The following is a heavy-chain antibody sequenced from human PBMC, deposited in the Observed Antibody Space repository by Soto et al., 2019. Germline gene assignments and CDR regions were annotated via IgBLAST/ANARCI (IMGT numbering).Heavy chain of an antibody. D-gene: IGHD2-2*01. CDR1: GFTFSSYS. CDR2: ISSSSSYI. Sequence: GGSLRLSCAASGFTFSSYSMNWVRQAPGKGLEWVSSISSSSSYIYYADSVKGRFTISRDNAKHSLYLQMNSLRAEDTAVYYCARDSGPDYCSSTSCFGWWFDPWGQGTLVTVSS. CDR3: ARDSGPDYCSSTSCFGWWFDP. V-gene: IGHV3-21*01. J-gene: IGHJ5*02.